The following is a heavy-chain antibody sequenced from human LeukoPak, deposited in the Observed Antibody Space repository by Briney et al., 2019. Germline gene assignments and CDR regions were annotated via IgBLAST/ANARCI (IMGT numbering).Heavy chain of an antibody. CDR3: TTAPAAYTFDY. J-gene: IGHJ4*02. Sequence: GGSLRLSCAASRFTFSSYEMNWVRQAPGKGLEWVSYISSSGSTIYYADSVRGRFTISRDNAKNSLYLQMNSLKTEDTAVYYCTTAPAAYTFDYWGQGTLVTVSS. CDR2: ISSSGSTI. CDR1: RFTFSSYE. V-gene: IGHV3-48*03. D-gene: IGHD2-2*01.